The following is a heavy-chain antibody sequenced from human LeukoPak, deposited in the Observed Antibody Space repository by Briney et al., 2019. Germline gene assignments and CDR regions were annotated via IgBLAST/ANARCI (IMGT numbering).Heavy chain of an antibody. D-gene: IGHD2-15*01. CDR2: FSGSGSST. V-gene: IGHV3-23*01. Sequence: GGSLRLSCAASELSISSYAMSWVRQAPGKGLEWVSAFSGSGSSTYYRDSVKGRFTISRDNSKNTLYLQMNSLRAEDTAVYYCAKVARDYCSGGRCYVEYWGQGALVTVSS. CDR1: ELSISSYA. J-gene: IGHJ4*02. CDR3: AKVARDYCSGGRCYVEY.